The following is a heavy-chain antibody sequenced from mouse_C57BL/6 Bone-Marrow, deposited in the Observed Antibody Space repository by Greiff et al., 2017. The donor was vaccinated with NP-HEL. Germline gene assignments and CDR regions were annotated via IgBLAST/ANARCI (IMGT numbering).Heavy chain of an antibody. CDR2: INPGSGGT. CDR3: AIRWSGIAY. J-gene: IGHJ3*01. Sequence: VKLQESGAELVRPGTSVKVSCQASGYAFTNYLIEWVKQRPGQGLEWIGVINPGSGGTNYNEKFKGKATLTADKSSSTAYMQLSSLTSEDSAVYFCAIRWSGIAYWGQGTLVTVSA. V-gene: IGHV1-54*01. CDR1: GYAFTNYL. D-gene: IGHD2-3*01.